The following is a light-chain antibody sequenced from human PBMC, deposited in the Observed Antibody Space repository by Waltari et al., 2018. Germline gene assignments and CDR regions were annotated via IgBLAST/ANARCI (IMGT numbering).Light chain of an antibody. J-gene: IGLJ2*01. Sequence: QSALTQPASVSGSPGQSITISCTGTNSAVGDYEYVSWYQPHPGKAPKLIIYEVTNRPSGVSNRFSGSKSDNTASLTISGLQAEDEAEYYCCSCSYTPTTTVIFGGGTKLTVL. CDR1: NSAVGDYEY. CDR3: CSCSYTPTTTVI. V-gene: IGLV2-14*01. CDR2: EVT.